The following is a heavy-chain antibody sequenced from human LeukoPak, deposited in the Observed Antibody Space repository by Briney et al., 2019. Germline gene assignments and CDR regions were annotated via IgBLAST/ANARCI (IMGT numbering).Heavy chain of an antibody. J-gene: IGHJ4*02. D-gene: IGHD5-18*01. Sequence: GGSLRLSCAASGFTFSNYNMNWVRQAPGKGLEWVSYITSSSTAMYYADSVKGRFTISRDNAENSLYLQMNSLRAEDTAVYYCARAWSGYNYGYYYWGQGTLVTVSS. CDR2: ITSSSTAM. V-gene: IGHV3-48*01. CDR1: GFTFSNYN. CDR3: ARAWSGYNYGYYY.